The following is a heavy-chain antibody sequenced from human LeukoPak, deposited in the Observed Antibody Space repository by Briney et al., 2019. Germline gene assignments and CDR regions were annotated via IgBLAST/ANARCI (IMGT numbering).Heavy chain of an antibody. J-gene: IGHJ6*02. Sequence: GSSVKVSCKASGGTFSSYAISWVRQAPGQGLEWMGGIIPIFGTANYAQKFQGRVTITADESTSTAYMELSGLRSEDTAVYYCARDGSWYYYGMDVWGQGTTVTVSS. CDR2: IIPIFGTA. CDR1: GGTFSSYA. V-gene: IGHV1-69*01. D-gene: IGHD6-13*01. CDR3: ARDGSWYYYGMDV.